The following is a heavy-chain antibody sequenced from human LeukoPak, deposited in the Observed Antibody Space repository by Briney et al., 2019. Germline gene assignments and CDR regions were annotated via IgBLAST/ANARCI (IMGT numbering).Heavy chain of an antibody. Sequence: GGSLRLSCAASGFTVSSNYMSWVRQAPGKGLEWVSVIYSGGSTYYADSVKGRFTISRDNSKNTLYLQMNSLRAEDTAVYYCARETYYYDSSGYSAHAEYFQHWGQGTLVTVSS. J-gene: IGHJ1*01. D-gene: IGHD3-22*01. CDR2: IYSGGST. V-gene: IGHV3-66*01. CDR1: GFTVSSNY. CDR3: ARETYYYDSSGYSAHAEYFQH.